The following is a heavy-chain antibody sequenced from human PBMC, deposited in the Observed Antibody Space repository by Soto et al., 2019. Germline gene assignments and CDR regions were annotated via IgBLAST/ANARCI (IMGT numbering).Heavy chain of an antibody. CDR1: GFTFSSYA. J-gene: IGHJ6*02. Sequence: PGGSLRLSCAASGFTFSSYAMHWVRQSPGKGLEWVAVISYDGSNKYYAGSVKGRFTISRDNSKNTLYLQMNSLRAEDTAVYYCARDGPPPIAARRPGSYYYYGMDVWGQGTTVTVSS. V-gene: IGHV3-30-3*01. CDR3: ARDGPPPIAARRPGSYYYYGMDV. CDR2: ISYDGSNK. D-gene: IGHD6-6*01.